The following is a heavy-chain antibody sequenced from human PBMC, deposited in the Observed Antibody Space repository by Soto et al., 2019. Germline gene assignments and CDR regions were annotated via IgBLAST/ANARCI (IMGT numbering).Heavy chain of an antibody. D-gene: IGHD3-10*01. V-gene: IGHV1-18*01. CDR3: ARGPLWFGELSSLDDY. Sequence: ASVKVSCKASGYTFTSYGISWVRQAPGQGLEWMGWISAYSGNTNYAQKLQGRVTMTTDTSTSTAYMELRSLRSDDTAVYYCARGPLWFGELSSLDDYWGQGTLVTVSS. J-gene: IGHJ4*02. CDR2: ISAYSGNT. CDR1: GYTFTSYG.